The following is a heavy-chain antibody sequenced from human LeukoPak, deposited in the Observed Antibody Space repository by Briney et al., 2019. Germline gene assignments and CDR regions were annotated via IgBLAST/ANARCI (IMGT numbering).Heavy chain of an antibody. J-gene: IGHJ4*02. D-gene: IGHD3-10*01. V-gene: IGHV4-39*01. Sequence: SETLSLTCTVSGGSISSSSYYWGWIRQPPGKGLEWIGSIYYSGSTYYNPSLKSRVTISVDTSKNQFSLKLSSVTAADTAVYYCARQSSGSYYRTDYWGQGTLVTVSS. CDR3: ARQSSGSYYRTDY. CDR1: GGSISSSSYY. CDR2: IYYSGST.